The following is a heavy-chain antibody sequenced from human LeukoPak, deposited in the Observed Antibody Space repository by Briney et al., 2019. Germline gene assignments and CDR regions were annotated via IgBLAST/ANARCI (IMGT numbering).Heavy chain of an antibody. CDR3: ARRGYYFDY. V-gene: IGHV4-59*08. CDR2: IYYSGST. Sequence: PSETLSLTCTVSGGSISSYYWSWIRQPPGKGLEWIGYIYYSGSTNYNPSLKSRVTISVDTSKNQFSLKLSSVTAADTAVYYCARRGYYFDYWGQGTLVTVSS. D-gene: IGHD3-16*01. CDR1: GGSISSYY. J-gene: IGHJ4*02.